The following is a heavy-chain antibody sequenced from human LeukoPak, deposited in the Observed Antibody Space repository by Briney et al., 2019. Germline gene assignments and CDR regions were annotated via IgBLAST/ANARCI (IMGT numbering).Heavy chain of an antibody. D-gene: IGHD4-17*01. V-gene: IGHV3-30*18. CDR1: GFAFNNYG. J-gene: IGHJ5*02. Sequence: QTGGSLRLSCVASGFAFNNYGMHWVRQAPGKGLEWVAGILFDGSDKYYVDSVKGRFTISRDNSKNTVYVQMNSLRAEDTAVYYCAKGGLRFGAYGREWFDPWGQGTLVSVSS. CDR3: AKGGLRFGAYGREWFDP. CDR2: ILFDGSDK.